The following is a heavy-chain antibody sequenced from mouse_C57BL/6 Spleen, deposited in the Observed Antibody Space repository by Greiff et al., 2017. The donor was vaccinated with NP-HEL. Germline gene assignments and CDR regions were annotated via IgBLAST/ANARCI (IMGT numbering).Heavy chain of an antibody. V-gene: IGHV5-9*01. D-gene: IGHD1-1*01. CDR1: GFTFSSYT. Sequence: DVMLVESGGGLVKPGGSLKLSCAASGFTFSSYTMSWVRQTPEKRLEWVATISGGGGNTYYPDSVKGRFTISRDNAKNTLYLQMSSLRSEDTALYYCARDGSSYYAMDYWGQGTSVTVSS. CDR2: ISGGGGNT. CDR3: ARDGSSYYAMDY. J-gene: IGHJ4*01.